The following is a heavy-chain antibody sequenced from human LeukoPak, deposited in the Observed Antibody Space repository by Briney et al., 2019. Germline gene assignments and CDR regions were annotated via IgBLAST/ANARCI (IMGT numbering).Heavy chain of an antibody. J-gene: IGHJ4*02. CDR1: GYTVTSYD. Sequence: ASVKVSCKASGYTVTSYDINWVRQATGQGLEWMGWMNPNSGNTGYAQKFQGRVTMTRNTSISTAYMELSSLRSEDTAVYYCAKARGYSGYDESLFDYWGQGTLVTVSS. CDR2: MNPNSGNT. CDR3: AKARGYSGYDESLFDY. D-gene: IGHD5-12*01. V-gene: IGHV1-8*01.